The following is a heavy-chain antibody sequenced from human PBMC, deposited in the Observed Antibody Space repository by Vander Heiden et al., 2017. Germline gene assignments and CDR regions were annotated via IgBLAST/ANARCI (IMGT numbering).Heavy chain of an antibody. D-gene: IGHD6-19*01. CDR3: ARGKIAGAGTGWFDP. CDR1: ACTSSGYE. Sequence: EVQLVESGGGLVQPGGSLRLSCAASACTSSGYELNWVRQAPGRGLEWVSCIGSSGSTIYYADSVKGRFTISRDNAKNSLYRQMNGQRAEDTAVYYCARGKIAGAGTGWFDPWGQGTLVTVSS. CDR2: IGSSGSTI. J-gene: IGHJ5*02. V-gene: IGHV3-48*03.